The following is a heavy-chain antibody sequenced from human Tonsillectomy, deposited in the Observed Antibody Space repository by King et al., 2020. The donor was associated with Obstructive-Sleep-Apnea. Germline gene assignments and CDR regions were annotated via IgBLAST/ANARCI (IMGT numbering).Heavy chain of an antibody. D-gene: IGHD3-22*01. CDR3: AREPSSGYYLGAFDI. J-gene: IGHJ3*02. V-gene: IGHV4-34*01. CDR1: GGSFSGYY. Sequence: VQLQQWGAGLLKPSETLSLTCAVYGGSFSGYYWSWIRQPPEKGLEWIGKISHSGSTNYNPSLKSRVTISVDTSKNQFSLKLSSVTAADTAVYYCAREPSSGYYLGAFDIWGHGTMVTVSS. CDR2: ISHSGST.